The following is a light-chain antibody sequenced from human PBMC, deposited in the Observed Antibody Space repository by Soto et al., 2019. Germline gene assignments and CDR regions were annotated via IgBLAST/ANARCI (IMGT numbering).Light chain of an antibody. J-gene: IGLJ1*01. CDR2: EVT. Sequence: QSALTQPASVSGSRGQSITISCVGRNTDVGQDKSVSWYQQGPGKAPKLLIYEVTNRPSGVSDRFSGSKSGNTASLTISGLQAEDEANYYCNSYTTLSNRVFGTGTKLTVL. CDR3: NSYTTLSNRV. CDR1: NTDVGQDKS. V-gene: IGLV2-14*01.